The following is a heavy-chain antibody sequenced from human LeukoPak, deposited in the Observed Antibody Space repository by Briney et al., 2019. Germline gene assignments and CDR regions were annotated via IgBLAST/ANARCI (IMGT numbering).Heavy chain of an antibody. CDR2: INHSGST. J-gene: IGHJ6*03. CDR1: GGSFSGYY. V-gene: IGHV4-34*01. Sequence: PSETLSLTCAVYGGSFSGYYWSWIRQPPGKGLEWVGEINHSGSTNYNPSLKSRVTISVDTSKNQFSLKLSSVTAADTAVYYCASVVLLWFGELIGTYYYMDVWGKGTTVTVSS. D-gene: IGHD3-10*01. CDR3: ASVVLLWFGELIGTYYYMDV.